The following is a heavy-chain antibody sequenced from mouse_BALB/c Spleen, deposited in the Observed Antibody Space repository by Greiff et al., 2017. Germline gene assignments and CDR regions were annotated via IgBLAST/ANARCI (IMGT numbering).Heavy chain of an antibody. D-gene: IGHD2-1*01. CDR3: ARGNYPYWYFDV. V-gene: IGHV14-1*02. CDR2: IDPENGNT. J-gene: IGHJ1*01. CDR1: GFNIKDYY. Sequence: EVQLQQSGAELVRPGALVKLSCKASGFNIKDYYMHWVKQRPEQGLEWIGWIDPENGNTIYDPKFQGKASITADTSSNTAYLQLSSLTSEDTAVYYCARGNYPYWYFDVWGAGTTVTVSS.